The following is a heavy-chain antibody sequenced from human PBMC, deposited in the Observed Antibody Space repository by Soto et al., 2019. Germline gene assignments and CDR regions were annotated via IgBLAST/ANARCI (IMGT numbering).Heavy chain of an antibody. J-gene: IGHJ4*01. D-gene: IGHD5-12*01. CDR2: IYSGGRT. CDR1: GFTVSSNY. V-gene: IGHV3-53*01. Sequence: EVQLVESGGGLIQPGGSLRLSCAASGFTVSSNYMSWVRQAPGKGLEWVSVIYSGGRTYYADSVKGRFTISRDNSKNTLYLQMNSLRAEDTAVYYCARVAAGYEHLWYFDYCGHGTLVTVSS. CDR3: ARVAAGYEHLWYFDY.